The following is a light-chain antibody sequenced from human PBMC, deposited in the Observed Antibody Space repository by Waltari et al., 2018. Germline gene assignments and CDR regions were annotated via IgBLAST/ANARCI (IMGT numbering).Light chain of an antibody. CDR3: CSYAGSPTFVI. J-gene: IGLJ2*01. CDR1: SSDVGSYIL. V-gene: IGLV2-23*02. Sequence: QSALTQPASVSGSPGQSLPLSCTVTSSDVGSYILVSWYQQRPGKAPRLMIYEVNKRPPGVSNRFSGSKSGNTASLTISGLQAEDEADYYCCSYAGSPTFVIFGGGSKLTVL. CDR2: EVN.